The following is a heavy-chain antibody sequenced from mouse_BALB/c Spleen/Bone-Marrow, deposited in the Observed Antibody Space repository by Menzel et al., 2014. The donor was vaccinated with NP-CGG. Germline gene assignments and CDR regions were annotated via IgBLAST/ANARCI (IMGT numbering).Heavy chain of an antibody. CDR2: ISTYSGNT. J-gene: IGHJ4*01. Sequence: QVQLQQSGPELVRPGVSVKTSCKGSGYTFTDYAMHWVKQSHAKSLEWIGVISTYSGNTNYNQKFKGKATMTVDKSSSTAYMELARLTSEDSAIYYCASYGSSYYAMDYWGQGTSVTVSS. CDR1: GYTFTDYA. V-gene: IGHV1-67*01. CDR3: ASYGSSYYAMDY. D-gene: IGHD1-1*01.